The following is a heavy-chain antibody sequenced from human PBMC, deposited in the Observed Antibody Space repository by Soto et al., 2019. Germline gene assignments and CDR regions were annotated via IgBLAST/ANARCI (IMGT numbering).Heavy chain of an antibody. CDR1: GYTFSTYD. D-gene: IGHD3-9*01. V-gene: IGHV1-8*01. CDR3: ASWAGYSK. Sequence: QVQLVQSGAEVRKPGASVKVSCKASGYTFSTYDINWVRQAPGQGPEWMGRVSPSSGNTGYAQKFQGRLTMTRNTSIITAYMELSSLTSEETAVYYCASWAGYSKWGQGTLVIVSS. J-gene: IGHJ4*02. CDR2: VSPSSGNT.